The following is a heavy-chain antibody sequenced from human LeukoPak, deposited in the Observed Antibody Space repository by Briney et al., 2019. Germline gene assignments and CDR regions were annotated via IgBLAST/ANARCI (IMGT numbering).Heavy chain of an antibody. D-gene: IGHD5-12*01. V-gene: IGHV4-59*01. J-gene: IGHJ5*02. CDR3: ARDLVGRYSAYDNWFDP. CDR1: GGSISSYY. Sequence: PSETLSLTCTVSGGSISSYYWSWIRQPPGKGLEWIGYNYYSGSTNYNPSLKSRVNISVDTSKNQFSLKLSSVTAADTAVYYCARDLVGRYSAYDNWFDPWGQGTLVTVSS. CDR2: NYYSGST.